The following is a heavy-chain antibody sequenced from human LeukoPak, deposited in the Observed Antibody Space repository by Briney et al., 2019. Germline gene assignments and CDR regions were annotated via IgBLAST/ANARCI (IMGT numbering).Heavy chain of an antibody. D-gene: IGHD4-17*01. CDR2: ISYDGSNK. CDR3: ARGGDYGDYDYYYYYGMDV. CDR1: GFTFSSYA. Sequence: GRSLRLSCAASGFTFSSYAMHWVRQAPGKGLEWVAVISYDGSNKYYADSVKGRFTISRDNSKNTLYLQMNSLRAEDTAVYYCARGGDYGDYDYYYYYGMDVWGQGTTVTVSS. J-gene: IGHJ6*02. V-gene: IGHV3-30-3*01.